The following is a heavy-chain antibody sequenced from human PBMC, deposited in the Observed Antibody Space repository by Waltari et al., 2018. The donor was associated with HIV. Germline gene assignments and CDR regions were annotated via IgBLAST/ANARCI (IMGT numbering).Heavy chain of an antibody. J-gene: IGHJ6*02. CDR1: GFTFSSHA. CDR3: ASVGSDYYYYGMDV. Sequence: EVQLLESGGGLVQPGGSLRLSCAASGFTFSSHAMSWVRQAPGKGLEWVSAISGSGGSTYYADSVKGRFTISRDNSKNTLYLQMNSLRAEDTAVYYCASVGSDYYYYGMDVWGQGTTVTVSS. V-gene: IGHV3-23*01. D-gene: IGHD1-26*01. CDR2: ISGSGGST.